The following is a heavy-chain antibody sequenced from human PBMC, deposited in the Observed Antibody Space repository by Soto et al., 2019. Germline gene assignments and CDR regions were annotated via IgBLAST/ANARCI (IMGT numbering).Heavy chain of an antibody. J-gene: IGHJ4*02. V-gene: IGHV1-69*06. CDR2: IIPLFDSA. D-gene: IGHD3-3*01. CDR3: AASTFQSGVSGYFHLDH. Sequence: SVKVSCKTSGDTFSNQAISWVRQAPGQGLEWMGGIIPLFDSASYAQRSHDRVTITADKFTNTVYMELRSLTSEDTAVYYCAASTFQSGVSGYFHLDHWGQGTLVTVSS. CDR1: GDTFSNQA.